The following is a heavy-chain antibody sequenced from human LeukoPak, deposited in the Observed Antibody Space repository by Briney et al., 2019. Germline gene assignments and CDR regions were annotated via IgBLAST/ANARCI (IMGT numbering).Heavy chain of an antibody. CDR3: ARQGSIWWYAWYFDH. J-gene: IGHJ2*01. Sequence: NPSETLSLTCNVSGGSISSSKKYWGWIRQPPGKGLEWIGSIYYSGSTYYNPSLKSRVTISVDTSKNQFSLKLSSVTAADTAVYYCARQGSIWWYAWYFDHWGRGTLVTVSS. V-gene: IGHV4-39*01. CDR1: GGSISSSKKY. D-gene: IGHD2-15*01. CDR2: IYYSGST.